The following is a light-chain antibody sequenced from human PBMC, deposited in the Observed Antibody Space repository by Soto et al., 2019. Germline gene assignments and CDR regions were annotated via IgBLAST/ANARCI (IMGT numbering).Light chain of an antibody. Sequence: QSVLTQPASVSGSPGQSITISCTGTSSDVGAYYSVSWYQHHPGKAPKLIIYGVTNRPSGVSNRFSGSKSGNTASLTISGLQAEDEADYHCSLYTSGSSHYVFGTGTKLTVL. CDR2: GVT. J-gene: IGLJ1*01. CDR3: SLYTSGSSHYV. CDR1: SSDVGAYYS. V-gene: IGLV2-14*01.